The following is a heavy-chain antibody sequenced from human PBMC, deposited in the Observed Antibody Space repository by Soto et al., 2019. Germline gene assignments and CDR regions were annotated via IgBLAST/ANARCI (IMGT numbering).Heavy chain of an antibody. CDR1: GFTFSSYA. J-gene: IGHJ4*03. D-gene: IGHD6-13*01. V-gene: IGHV3-30-3*01. CDR2: ISYDGSNK. Sequence: PGGPLRLSCAASGFTFSSYAMHWVRQAPGKGLEWVAVISYDGSNKYYADTVKGRFTISRDNSKNTLYLQMNSLRAEDTAVYYCARDQDRQQLVLLGLTFDYWGQGTMVTVSS. CDR3: ARDQDRQQLVLLGLTFDY.